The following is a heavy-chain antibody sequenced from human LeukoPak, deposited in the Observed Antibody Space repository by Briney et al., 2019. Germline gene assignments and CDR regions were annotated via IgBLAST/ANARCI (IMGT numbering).Heavy chain of an antibody. CDR2: ISDTGNT. V-gene: IGHV3-23*01. CDR1: GFTLSSYA. Sequence: TGGSLRLSCAASGFTLSSYAMSWVRQAPGKGLEWVSAISDTGNTYHADSLKGRFTISRDSSKNTLFLQMNRLSPEDAAVYYCAKAPVTTCRGAFCYPFDYWGLGTLVTVSS. J-gene: IGHJ4*02. D-gene: IGHD2-15*01. CDR3: AKAPVTTCRGAFCYPFDY.